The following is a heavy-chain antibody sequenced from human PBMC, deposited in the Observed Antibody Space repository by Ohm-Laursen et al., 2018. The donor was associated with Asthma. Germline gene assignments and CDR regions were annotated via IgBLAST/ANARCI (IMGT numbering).Heavy chain of an antibody. J-gene: IGHJ4*02. Sequence: SLRLSCAASGFIFSDYAMTWVRQAPGKGLEWVSEISGSGGSTYYADAVKGRFTISRDNSKNTLYLQINSLSAEDTAVYYCAKDRATTVTTASVFDYWGQGTLVTVSS. CDR1: GFIFSDYA. V-gene: IGHV3-23*01. D-gene: IGHD4-17*01. CDR2: ISGSGGST. CDR3: AKDRATTVTTASVFDY.